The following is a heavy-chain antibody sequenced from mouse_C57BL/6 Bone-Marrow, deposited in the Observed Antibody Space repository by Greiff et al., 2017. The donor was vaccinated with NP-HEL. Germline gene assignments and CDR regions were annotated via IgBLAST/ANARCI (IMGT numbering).Heavy chain of an antibody. J-gene: IGHJ3*01. V-gene: IGHV1-80*01. CDR1: GYDFSNYW. CDR3: ARGAY. Sequence: VQLQQSGAELVKPGASVKISCTASGYDFSNYWMHWVKQRPGKGLEWIGQIYPGDGDTNYNGKFKDKATLTADKSSSPTYMQLSRLASADAAVYCSARGAYWGQGTLVTVSA. CDR2: IYPGDGDT.